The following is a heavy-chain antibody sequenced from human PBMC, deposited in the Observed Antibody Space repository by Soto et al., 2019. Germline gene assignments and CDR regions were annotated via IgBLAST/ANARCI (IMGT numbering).Heavy chain of an antibody. CDR3: AAGEASSRNLAPYYLDF. V-gene: IGHV4-59*01. CDR2: IHYSGTXXXXX. CDR1: GGSMRNYF. J-gene: IGHJ4*02. Sequence: PSETLSLTCTVSGGSMRNYFWTWIRQPPGKGLEXIGYIHYSGTXXXXXXXXPSLRSRVTISEDTSKNQFSLKLLSVTTADTAVYFCAAGEASSRNLAPYYLDFWGQGTLVTVSS. D-gene: IGHD6-13*01.